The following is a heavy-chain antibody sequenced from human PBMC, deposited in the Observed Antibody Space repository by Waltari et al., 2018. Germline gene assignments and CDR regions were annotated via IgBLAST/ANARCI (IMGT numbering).Heavy chain of an antibody. V-gene: IGHV4-38-2*02. CDR1: DSSISSGFY. Sequence: QVQLQESGPGLVKPSETLSLTCAFSDSSISSGFYWGCIRQHPGKGLEWIASIYHSGSTDYNPSLKSRVTISVDTSKNQFSLKLSSVTAADTAVYYCARDLVVISLYYFDYWGQGTLVTVSS. CDR3: ARDLVVISLYYFDY. D-gene: IGHD3-22*01. CDR2: IYHSGST. J-gene: IGHJ4*02.